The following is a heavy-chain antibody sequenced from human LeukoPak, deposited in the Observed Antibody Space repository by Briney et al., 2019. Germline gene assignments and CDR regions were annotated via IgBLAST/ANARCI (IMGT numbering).Heavy chain of an antibody. V-gene: IGHV4-34*01. CDR1: GGSFSGYY. D-gene: IGHD2-15*01. CDR2: INHSGST. Sequence: SETLSLTCAVYGGSFSGYYWSWIRQPPGKGLEWIGEINHSGSTNYSPSLKSRVTISVDTSKNQFSLKLSSVTAADTAVYYCARRGSFVVVVAATPDRYNWFDPWGQGTLVTVSS. J-gene: IGHJ5*02. CDR3: ARRGSFVVVVAATPDRYNWFDP.